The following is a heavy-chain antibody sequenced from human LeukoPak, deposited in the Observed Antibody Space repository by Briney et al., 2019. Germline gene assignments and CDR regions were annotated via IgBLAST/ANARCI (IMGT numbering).Heavy chain of an antibody. CDR2: ISGGVGTT. CDR3: ATKVVTDAFDI. V-gene: IGHV3-23*01. Sequence: GGSLRLSCAASGFTFSNYAMSWVRQAPGKGLEWVSAISGGVGTTYYVDSVKGRFTIPRDNSKNTLFLQMNSLRDEDTAVYYCATKVVTDAFDIWGQGTMITVSS. J-gene: IGHJ3*02. CDR1: GFTFSNYA. D-gene: IGHD3-22*01.